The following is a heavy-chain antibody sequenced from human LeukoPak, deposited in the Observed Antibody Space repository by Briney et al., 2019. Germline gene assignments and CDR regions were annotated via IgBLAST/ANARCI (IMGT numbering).Heavy chain of an antibody. V-gene: IGHV5-51*01. CDR3: ARQTRGGIAAAGSDY. Sequence: GESLKISCKGSGYNFTSYWIGWVRQMPGKGLEWMGIIYPGDSDTRYSPSFQGQVTISADKSISTAYLQWSSLKASDSAMYYCARQTRGGIAAAGSDYWGQGTLVTVSS. D-gene: IGHD6-13*01. CDR2: IYPGDSDT. J-gene: IGHJ4*02. CDR1: GYNFTSYW.